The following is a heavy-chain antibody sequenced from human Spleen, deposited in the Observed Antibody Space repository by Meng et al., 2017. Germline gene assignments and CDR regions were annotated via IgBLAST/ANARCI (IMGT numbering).Heavy chain of an antibody. D-gene: IGHD3-10*01. CDR3: ARVLDGSGSDEYDY. CDR2: INPNSGGT. CDR1: GYTFTGYY. J-gene: IGHJ4*02. V-gene: IGHV1-2*06. Sequence: ASVKVSCKASGYTFTGYYMHWVRQAPGQGLEWMGRINPNSGGTNYAQKFQGRVTMTRDTSISTAYMELSRLRCDDTAVYYWARVLDGSGSDEYDYWGQGTMVTVSS.